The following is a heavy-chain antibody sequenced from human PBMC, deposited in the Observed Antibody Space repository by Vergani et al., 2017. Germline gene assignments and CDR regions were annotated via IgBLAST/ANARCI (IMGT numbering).Heavy chain of an antibody. CDR2: IDHTGRP. V-gene: IGHV4-34*01. D-gene: IGHD4-11*01. CDR3: ARVNTETNGHLYCGDQMDV. Sequence: QVQLQQWGGGLLKPSETLSLTCVVNGGSFTSYHWTWIRQSPGEGLEWVGDIDHTGRPDYNPSLKSRLTMSVDKSRNQFSLTLNSVTATDTAIYYCARVNTETNGHLYCGDQMDVWGQGTAVTV. CDR1: GGSFTSYH. J-gene: IGHJ6*02.